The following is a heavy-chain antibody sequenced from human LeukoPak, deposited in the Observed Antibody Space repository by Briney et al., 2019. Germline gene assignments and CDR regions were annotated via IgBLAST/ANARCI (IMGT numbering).Heavy chain of an antibody. CDR2: SGTDDGTT. V-gene: IGHV3-23*01. CDR1: GFTFSGYD. CDR3: AKALNYWYFDL. Sequence: GGSLRLSCAVSGFTFSGYDMSWVRQAPGKGLEWVSASGTDDGTTYADSVKGRFTISRDNSKNTLYLQMNSLRVEDTATYYCAKALNYWYFDLWGRGSLVTVSS. J-gene: IGHJ2*01.